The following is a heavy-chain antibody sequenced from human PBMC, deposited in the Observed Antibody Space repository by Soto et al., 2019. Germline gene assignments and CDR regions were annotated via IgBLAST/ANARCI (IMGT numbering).Heavy chain of an antibody. CDR3: AGQYDSGSYYH. CDR1: GDSISSYH. J-gene: IGHJ5*02. Sequence: PSETLSLTCTVSGDSISSYHWSWIRQPPGKGLEWIGYIYYSGSTNYNPSLKSRVTISVDTSKNQFSLKLSSVTAADTAVYYCAGQYDSGSYYHWGQGTLVTVSS. V-gene: IGHV4-59*01. CDR2: IYYSGST. D-gene: IGHD3-10*01.